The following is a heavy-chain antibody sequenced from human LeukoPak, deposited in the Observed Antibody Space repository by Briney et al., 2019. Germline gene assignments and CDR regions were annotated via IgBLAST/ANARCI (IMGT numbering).Heavy chain of an antibody. CDR2: ISPTGSTT. D-gene: IGHD1-26*01. Sequence: PGGSLRLSCTASGFSFSGHWMHWARQLPGKGLVWVSRISPTGSTTSYADSVKGRFTVSRDNAKNTLYLQMNSLRVEDTAVYYCAREGHSTDRSPFDYWGQGTLVTVSS. CDR3: AREGHSTDRSPFDY. J-gene: IGHJ4*02. V-gene: IGHV3-74*01. CDR1: GFSFSGHW.